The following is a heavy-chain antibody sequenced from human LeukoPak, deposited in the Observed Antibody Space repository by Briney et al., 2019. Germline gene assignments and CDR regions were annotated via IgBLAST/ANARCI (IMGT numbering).Heavy chain of an antibody. CDR1: GFTFSSYA. Sequence: GGSLRLSCVASGFTFSSYAMSWVRQTPGKGLEWVSAISGSGGSTYYADSVKGRFTISRDNSKNTLFLQTNSLRVEDTAPDYCAKSVAIYFYYGLDVWGQGTTVTVSS. CDR3: AKSVAIYFYYGLDV. D-gene: IGHD3-3*01. J-gene: IGHJ6*02. CDR2: ISGSGGST. V-gene: IGHV3-23*01.